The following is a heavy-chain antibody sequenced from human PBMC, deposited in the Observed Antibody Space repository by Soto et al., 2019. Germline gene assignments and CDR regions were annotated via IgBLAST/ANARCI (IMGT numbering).Heavy chain of an antibody. V-gene: IGHV4-59*01. CDR3: VRVMTLFGENYYYYYYMDV. J-gene: IGHJ6*03. D-gene: IGHD3-10*02. CDR2: IYYSGST. Sequence: SETLSLTCTVSGGSISSYYWSWIRQPPGKGLEWIGYIYYSGSTNYNPSLKSRVTISVDTSKNQFSLKLSSVTAADTAVYYCVRVMTLFGENYYYYYYMDVWGKGTTVTVSS. CDR1: GGSISSYY.